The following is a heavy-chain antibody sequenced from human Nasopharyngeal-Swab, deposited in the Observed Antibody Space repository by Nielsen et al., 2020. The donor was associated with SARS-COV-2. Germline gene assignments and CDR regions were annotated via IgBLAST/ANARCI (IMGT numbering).Heavy chain of an antibody. D-gene: IGHD3-10*01. CDR1: GFTFSSYA. J-gene: IGHJ4*02. CDR2: ISGSGGSI. CDR3: AKDREATYYYGSGSFDH. V-gene: IGHV3-23*01. Sequence: GGSLRLSCAASGFTFSSYAMSWVRQAPGKGLEWVSAISGSGGSIYYADSVKGRFTISRDNSKNTLYLQMNSLTAEDAAVYYCAKDREATYYYGSGSFDHWGQGTLVTVSS.